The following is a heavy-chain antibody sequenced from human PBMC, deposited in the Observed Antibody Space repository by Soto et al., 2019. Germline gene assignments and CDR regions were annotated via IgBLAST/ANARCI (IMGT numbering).Heavy chain of an antibody. CDR2: IWYDGSKK. CDR1: GFTFSNYG. V-gene: IGHV3-33*01. Sequence: LRLSCAASGFTFSNYGMHWVRQAPDRGLEWVAVIWYDGSKKFYAESVKGRFTISRDDSRKTLYLEMNGLKTEDTGMYYCSWQSRPNHDVCNVRGQGTMVTVSS. D-gene: IGHD1-1*01. CDR3: SWQSRPNHDVCNV. J-gene: IGHJ3*01.